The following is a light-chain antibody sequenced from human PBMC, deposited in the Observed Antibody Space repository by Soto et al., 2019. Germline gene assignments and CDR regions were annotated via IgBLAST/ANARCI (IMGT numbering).Light chain of an antibody. CDR2: GAS. CDR1: QSISSSY. CDR3: QHYGNSPRT. Sequence: EVVLTQSPGTLSLSRGERATLSCRASQSISSSYLAWYQQKPGQAPRLLIQGASSSATDIPDRFSGSGSGTDFTLTISGLEPEVCAVYYCQHYGNSPRTFGQGTKVEIK. V-gene: IGKV3-20*01. J-gene: IGKJ1*01.